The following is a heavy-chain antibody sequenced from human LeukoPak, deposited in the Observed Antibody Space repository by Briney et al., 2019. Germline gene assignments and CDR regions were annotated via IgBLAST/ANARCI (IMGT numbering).Heavy chain of an antibody. CDR2: INHSGIN. Sequence: SETLSLTCAFYGGSFSGYSLTWIRQPPGKGLEWIGEINHSGINHFNPSLKSRVTISADTSKNQAFLNLSSVTAADTAVYYCAKKKVDVVGNQYYYYYGLDVWGQGTTVTVSS. V-gene: IGHV4-34*01. J-gene: IGHJ6*02. D-gene: IGHD2-21*01. CDR3: AKKKVDVVGNQYYYYYGLDV. CDR1: GGSFSGYS.